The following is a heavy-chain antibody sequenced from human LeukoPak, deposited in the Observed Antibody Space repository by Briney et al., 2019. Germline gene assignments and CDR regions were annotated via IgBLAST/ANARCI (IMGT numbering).Heavy chain of an antibody. V-gene: IGHV3-66*02. Sequence: PGGSLRLSCAASGFTVSSNYMSWVRQAPGKGLEWVSVICSGGSTYYADSVKGRFTISRDNSKNTLYLQMNSLRAEDTAVYYCARGHSTRIVVVPLYGAFDIWGQGTMVTVSS. D-gene: IGHD3-22*01. CDR2: ICSGGST. J-gene: IGHJ3*02. CDR1: GFTVSSNY. CDR3: ARGHSTRIVVVPLYGAFDI.